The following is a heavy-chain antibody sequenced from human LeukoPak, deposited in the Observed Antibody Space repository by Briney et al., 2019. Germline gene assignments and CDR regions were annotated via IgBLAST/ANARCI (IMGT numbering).Heavy chain of an antibody. CDR3: ARGLSTYYYYYYMDV. CDR1: GCTFTSYD. Sequence: ASVKVSCKASGCTFTSYDINWVRQATGQGLEWMGWMNPNSGNTGYAQKFQGRVTITRNTSISTAYMELSSLRSEDTAVYYCARGLSTYYYYYYMDVWGKGTTVTVSS. CDR2: MNPNSGNT. V-gene: IGHV1-8*03. J-gene: IGHJ6*03.